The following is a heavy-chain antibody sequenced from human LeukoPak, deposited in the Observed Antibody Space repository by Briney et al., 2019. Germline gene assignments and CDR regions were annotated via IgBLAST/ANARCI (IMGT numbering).Heavy chain of an antibody. V-gene: IGHV4-30-2*01. CDR2: IYHSGST. Sequence: SQTLSLTCTVSGGSISSGGYYWSWIRQPPGKGLEWIGYIYHSGSTYYNPSLKSRVTISVDRSKNQFSLKLSSVTAADMAVYYCARTGTGYFDYWGQGTLVTVSS. J-gene: IGHJ4*02. CDR3: ARTGTGYFDY. CDR1: GGSISSGGYY. D-gene: IGHD7-27*01.